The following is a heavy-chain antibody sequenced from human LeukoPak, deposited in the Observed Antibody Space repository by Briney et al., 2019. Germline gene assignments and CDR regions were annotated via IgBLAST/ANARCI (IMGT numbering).Heavy chain of an antibody. V-gene: IGHV4-39*01. J-gene: IGHJ3*02. CDR1: GGSISSSSYY. Sequence: SETLSLTCTVSGGSISSSSYYWGWIRQPPGKGLEWIGSIYYSGSTYYNPSLKSRVTISVDTSKNQFSLKLSSVTAADTAVYYCARHAIVVVTAISPDAFDIWGQGTMVTVSS. D-gene: IGHD2-21*02. CDR3: ARHAIVVVTAISPDAFDI. CDR2: IYYSGST.